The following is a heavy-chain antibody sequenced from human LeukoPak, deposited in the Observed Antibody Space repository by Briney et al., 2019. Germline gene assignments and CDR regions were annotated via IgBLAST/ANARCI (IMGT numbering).Heavy chain of an antibody. V-gene: IGHV4-39*01. CDR1: AGFISSSSYY. CDR2: IYYSGGT. CDR3: ARLDDFWRVYYMAL. Sequence: PSESLSLTCTVSAGFISSSSYYWGWIRQPPGKGLEWIGPIYYSGGTYYNPSLKTRVTISVDTSKHQFSLKLSSVTAAHTTVYYCARLDDFWRVYYMALWGQGNLVTVSS. J-gene: IGHJ4*02. D-gene: IGHD3-3*01.